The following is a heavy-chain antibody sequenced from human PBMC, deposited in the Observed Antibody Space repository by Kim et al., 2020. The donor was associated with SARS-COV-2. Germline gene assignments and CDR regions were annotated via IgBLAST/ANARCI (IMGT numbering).Heavy chain of an antibody. Sequence: GGSLRLSCAASGFTLGNNVMSWVRQAPGRGLEWVSTIRTRASAETTYYADSVNGRFTVSRDISKNTLYLELNSLRADDTALYYCAKDRGGSYWPVFDSWGQGTLVTVSS. CDR3: AKDRGGSYWPVFDS. CDR2: IRTRASAETT. V-gene: IGHV3-23*01. J-gene: IGHJ4*02. CDR1: GFTLGNNV. D-gene: IGHD3-10*01.